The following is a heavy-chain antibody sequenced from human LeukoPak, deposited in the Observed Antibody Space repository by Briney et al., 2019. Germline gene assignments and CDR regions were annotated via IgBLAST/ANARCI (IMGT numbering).Heavy chain of an antibody. Sequence: GGSLRLSCAASGFTFSSYGMHWVRQAPGKGLEWVAVISYDGSNKYYADSVKGRFTISRDNSKNTLYLQMNSLRAEDTAVYFCAKDRGVVGPTRDLGYWGQGTLVTVSS. CDR2: ISYDGSNK. J-gene: IGHJ4*02. CDR3: AKDRGVVGPTRDLGY. D-gene: IGHD1-26*01. V-gene: IGHV3-30*18. CDR1: GFTFSSYG.